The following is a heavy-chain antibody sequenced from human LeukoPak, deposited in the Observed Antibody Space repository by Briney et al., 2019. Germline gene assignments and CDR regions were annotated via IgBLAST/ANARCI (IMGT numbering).Heavy chain of an antibody. CDR1: GGSISNYY. CDR3: ARGTTYYYDSSGHENDHFQH. CDR2: IFYSGST. Sequence: SETLSLTCTVSGGSISNYYWSWIRQPPGKGLEWIGYIFYSGSTNYNPSLKSRVTMSVDTSKNQFSLELSSVTAADTAVYYCARGTTYYYDSSGHENDHFQHWGQGTLVTVSS. J-gene: IGHJ1*01. D-gene: IGHD3-22*01. V-gene: IGHV4-59*01.